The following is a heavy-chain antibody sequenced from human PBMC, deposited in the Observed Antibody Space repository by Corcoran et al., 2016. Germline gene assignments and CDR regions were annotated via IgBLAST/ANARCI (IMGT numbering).Heavy chain of an antibody. V-gene: IGHV1-3*01. CDR2: IDAGNGKT. D-gene: IGHD6-6*01. CDR3: ARWSWSSSSVLYYLDN. CDR1: GYTFTKYA. J-gene: IGHJ4*02. Sequence: QVSLVQSGAEVKEPGASVKVSCKASGYTFTKYAVHWVRQAPGQRLEWMAWIDAGNGKTKYSQNFKDRVAITRDTSANTAYMELNSLRSEDTAVYSCARWSWSSSSVLYYLDNWGQGSLDTVSA.